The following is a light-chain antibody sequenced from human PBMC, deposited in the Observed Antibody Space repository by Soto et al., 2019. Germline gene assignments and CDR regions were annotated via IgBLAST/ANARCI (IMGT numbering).Light chain of an antibody. CDR3: SSYTSSSTPFYV. V-gene: IGLV2-14*01. Sequence: QSALTQPASVSGSPGQSITISCTGTSSDVGGYNYVSWYQQHPGKAPKLMIYDVSNRPSGVSNRFSGSKSGNTASLTISGLQAEDEADYYCSSYTSSSTPFYVFGTGTTLT. CDR2: DVS. CDR1: SSDVGGYNY. J-gene: IGLJ1*01.